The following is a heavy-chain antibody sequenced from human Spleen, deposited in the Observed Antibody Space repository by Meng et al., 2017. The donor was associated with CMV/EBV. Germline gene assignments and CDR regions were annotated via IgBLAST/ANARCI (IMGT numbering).Heavy chain of an antibody. CDR1: GFTFCDRY. CDR2: VSSRDNTK. Sequence: LSCAASGFTFCDRYVNWMRQTPGKVLEWVAYVSSRDNTKYCADSVKGRFTISRDNAKNSLYLQMNSLRAEDTAVYYCASGDGYNSAYWGQGTLVTVSS. J-gene: IGHJ4*02. V-gene: IGHV3-11*01. CDR3: ASGDGYNSAY. D-gene: IGHD5-24*01.